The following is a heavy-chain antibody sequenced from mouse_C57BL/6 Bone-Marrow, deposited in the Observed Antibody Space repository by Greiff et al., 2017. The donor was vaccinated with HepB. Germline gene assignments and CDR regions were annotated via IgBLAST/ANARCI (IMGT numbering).Heavy chain of an antibody. D-gene: IGHD1-1*01. CDR2: IYPRSGNT. Sequence: VQLMESGAELARPGASVKLSCKASGYTFTSYGISWVKQRTGQGLEWIGEIYPRSGNTYYNEKFKGKATLTADKSSSTAYMELRSLTSEDSAVYFCASSCYYGSSYDYWGQGTTLTVSS. CDR1: GYTFTSYG. J-gene: IGHJ2*01. V-gene: IGHV1-81*01. CDR3: ASSCYYGSSYDY.